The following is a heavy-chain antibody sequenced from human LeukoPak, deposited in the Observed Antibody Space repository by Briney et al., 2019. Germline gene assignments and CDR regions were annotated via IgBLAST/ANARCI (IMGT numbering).Heavy chain of an antibody. V-gene: IGHV1-18*01. CDR1: GYTFTSYG. Sequence: ASVKVSCKASGYTFTSYGISWVRQAPGQGLEWMGWISAYNGNTNYAQKLQGRVTMTTDTSTSTAHMELRSLRSEDTAVYYCATGRFWSGYYTLNANFFDYWGQGTLVTVSS. CDR2: ISAYNGNT. CDR3: ATGRFWSGYYTLNANFFDY. D-gene: IGHD3-3*01. J-gene: IGHJ4*02.